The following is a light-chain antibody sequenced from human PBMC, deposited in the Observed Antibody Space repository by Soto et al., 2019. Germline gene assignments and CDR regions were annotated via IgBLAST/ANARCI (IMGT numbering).Light chain of an antibody. CDR1: QSVSSN. CDR2: GVF. CDR3: QQYNNWPPT. J-gene: IGKJ2*01. V-gene: IGKV3-15*01. Sequence: EILMTQSPATLSVSPGERATLSCRASQSVSSNLAWYQQKPGQAPRLLIYGVFTRATGVSARFSGSGSGTECTLTISSLQSEDFAAYSCQQYNNWPPTFGQGTKLEIK.